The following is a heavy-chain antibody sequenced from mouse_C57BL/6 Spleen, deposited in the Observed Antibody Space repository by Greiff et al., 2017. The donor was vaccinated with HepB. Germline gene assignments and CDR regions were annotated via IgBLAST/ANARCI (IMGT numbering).Heavy chain of an antibody. CDR3: ARQEVTTVVWIFDY. J-gene: IGHJ2*01. D-gene: IGHD1-1*01. CDR2: ISSGGSYT. Sequence: EVKLVESGGDLVKPGGSLKLSCPASGFTFSSYGMSWVPQTPDTSLEWVATISSGGSYTYYPDSVKGRFTISRDNAKNTLYLQMSSLMSEDTAMYYCARQEVTTVVWIFDYWGQGTTLTVSS. CDR1: GFTFSSYG. V-gene: IGHV5-6*02.